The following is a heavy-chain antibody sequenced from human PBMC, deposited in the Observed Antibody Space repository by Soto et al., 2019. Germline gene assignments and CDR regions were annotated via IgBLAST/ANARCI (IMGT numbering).Heavy chain of an antibody. V-gene: IGHV3-30-3*01. Sequence: LRLSCAASGFTFSSYAMHWVRQAPGKGLEWVAVISYDGSNKYYADSVKGRFTISRDNSKITLYLQMHSLRAEDTAVYYCARGPSSLTRFDYWGQGTLVTVSS. CDR2: ISYDGSNK. CDR3: ARGPSSLTRFDY. CDR1: GFTFSSYA. J-gene: IGHJ4*02. D-gene: IGHD2-2*01.